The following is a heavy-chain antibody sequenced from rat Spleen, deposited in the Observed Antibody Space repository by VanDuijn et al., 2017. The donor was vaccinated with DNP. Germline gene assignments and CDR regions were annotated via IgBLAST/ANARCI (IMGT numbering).Heavy chain of an antibody. CDR3: TTGQLSFAY. CDR1: GFTFSNYG. J-gene: IGHJ3*01. CDR2: ITNSGGST. D-gene: IGHD1-10*01. V-gene: IGHV5-27*01. Sequence: EVQLVESGGGLVQPGRSLKLSCAASGFTFSNYGMAWVRQAPTKGLEWVASITNSGGSTYYRDSVKGRFTISRDNAKSTLYLQMDSLRSEDTATYYGTTGQLSFAYWGQGTLVTVSS.